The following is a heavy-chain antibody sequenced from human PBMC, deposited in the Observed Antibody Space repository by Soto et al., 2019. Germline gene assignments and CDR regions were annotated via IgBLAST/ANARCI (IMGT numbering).Heavy chain of an antibody. D-gene: IGHD6-13*01. CDR3: GSIAAAGTARNYYYYYGMDG. J-gene: IGHJ6*01. CDR1: GGTFSRYA. Sequence: KVACKASGGTFSRYAISWARQAPGQGLEWMGGIIPIFGTANYAQKFQGRVTITADESTSTAYMELSSLRSEDTAVYYWGSIAAAGTARNYYYYYGMDGWGPGPMVTLFS. CDR2: IIPIFGTA. V-gene: IGHV1-69*01.